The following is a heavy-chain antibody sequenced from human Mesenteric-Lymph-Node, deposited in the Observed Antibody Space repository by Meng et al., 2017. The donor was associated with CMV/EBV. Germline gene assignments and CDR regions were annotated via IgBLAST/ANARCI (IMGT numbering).Heavy chain of an antibody. J-gene: IGHJ4*02. CDR2: IYWDDDK. CDR1: GLSSSTSGVA. CDR3: ARRLRSSNWYYFDY. V-gene: IGHV2-5*02. Sequence: SGLSSSTSGVAVAWIRQPPGKALEWLALIYWDDDKRYSPSLKNRLTITEDTSKNQVVLTMTNMDPVDTATYYCARRLRSSNWYYFDYWGQGTLVTVSS. D-gene: IGHD6-13*01.